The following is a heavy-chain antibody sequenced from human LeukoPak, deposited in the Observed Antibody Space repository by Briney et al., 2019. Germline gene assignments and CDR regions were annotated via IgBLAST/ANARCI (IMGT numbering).Heavy chain of an antibody. CDR2: ISGSGGST. CDR3: AKGLNYGYNSEFDY. Sequence: QTGGSLRLSCAASGFTFRSYAMSWIRRAPGKGLEWVSAISGSGGSTNYADSVKGRFSISRDNSKNTLHLQMYSLRAEDTAIYYCAKGLNYGYNSEFDYWGQGTLVTVSS. D-gene: IGHD4-23*01. CDR1: GFTFRSYA. V-gene: IGHV3-23*01. J-gene: IGHJ4*02.